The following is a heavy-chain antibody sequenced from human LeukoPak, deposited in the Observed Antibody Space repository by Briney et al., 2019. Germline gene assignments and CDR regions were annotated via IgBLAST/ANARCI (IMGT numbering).Heavy chain of an antibody. J-gene: IGHJ4*02. CDR1: GGSISGYY. V-gene: IGHV4-4*07. CDR3: AVYGSEGRDDF. CDR2: IDPSGST. D-gene: IGHD3-10*01. Sequence: SETLSLTCTVSGGSISGYYRNWIRQSAGKRLEWIGRIDPSGSTNYNPSLKSRVTMSVDTSTNQFSLKLISVTAADTAVYYCAVYGSEGRDDFWGQGTLVTVSS.